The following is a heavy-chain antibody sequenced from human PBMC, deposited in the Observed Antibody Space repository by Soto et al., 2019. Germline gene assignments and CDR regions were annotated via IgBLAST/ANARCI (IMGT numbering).Heavy chain of an antibody. D-gene: IGHD6-13*01. CDR2: INHSGST. J-gene: IGHJ4*02. CDR1: CGSFSGYY. Sequence: SETLSLTCAVYCGSFSGYYWSWIRQPPGKGLEWIGEINHSGSTNYNPSLKGRVTISVDTSKNQFSLKLSSVTAADTAVYYCARSVRSWYTLMYYFDYWGQGTLVTVSS. CDR3: ARSVRSWYTLMYYFDY. V-gene: IGHV4-34*01.